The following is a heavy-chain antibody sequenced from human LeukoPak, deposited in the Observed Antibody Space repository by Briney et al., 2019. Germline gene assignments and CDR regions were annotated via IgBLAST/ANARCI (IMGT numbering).Heavy chain of an antibody. D-gene: IGHD2-15*01. CDR1: GASITSYH. Sequence: PSETLSLTCTVSGASITSYHWSWFRQPPGKGLEWTGCLLKTGGTLHSPSLKSRVTMSVDSPKNQFSLKLASVTVADTAIYYCVRLNKEGGPHLDFDSWGQGILVTVSS. CDR2: LLKTGGT. V-gene: IGHV4-59*08. J-gene: IGHJ4*02. CDR3: VRLNKEGGPHLDFDS.